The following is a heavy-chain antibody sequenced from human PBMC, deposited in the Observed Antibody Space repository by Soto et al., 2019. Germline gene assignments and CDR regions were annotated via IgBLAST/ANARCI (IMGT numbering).Heavy chain of an antibody. Sequence: QVQLQESGPGLLRPSETLSLTCTVSGGSIGTYYWSWIRQPPGKGLEWIGYIHYSESTDYNPSLDSRVTISVDTSKNQCSLKLTSVTAADTAVYYCARHITYYHDISGHSSWPRDAFEIWGQGTMVTVSS. CDR2: IHYSEST. CDR3: ARHITYYHDISGHSSWPRDAFEI. D-gene: IGHD3-22*01. V-gene: IGHV4-59*08. CDR1: GGSIGTYY. J-gene: IGHJ3*02.